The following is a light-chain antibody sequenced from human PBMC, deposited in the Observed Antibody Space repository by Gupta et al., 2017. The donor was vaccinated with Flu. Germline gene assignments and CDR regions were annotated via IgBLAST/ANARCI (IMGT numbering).Light chain of an antibody. Sequence: EMVMTQSPATLSVSPGESATLSCRASQDVRNDLAWYQHKLGQAPRLLIHGASTRATGVPARFSGSGSGTEFTLTISSLQSEEVAVYYCQQYNDWPQTFGQGTKVEI. CDR3: QQYNDWPQT. J-gene: IGKJ1*01. CDR2: GAS. V-gene: IGKV3-15*01. CDR1: QDVRND.